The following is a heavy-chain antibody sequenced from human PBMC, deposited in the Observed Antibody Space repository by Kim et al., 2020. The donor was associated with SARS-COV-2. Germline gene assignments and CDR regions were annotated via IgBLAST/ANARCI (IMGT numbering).Heavy chain of an antibody. Sequence: GGSLRLSCVASGFTFSNYALSWVRQAPGKGLEWVAAMTGSTRNTWYADSMRGRFTISRDNSKNTLFLQMDSLRAEDTAIYYCAKGQQLETRFDCWGQGTLVSVSS. CDR1: GFTFSNYA. V-gene: IGHV3-23*01. D-gene: IGHD6-13*01. CDR2: MTGSTRNT. CDR3: AKGQQLETRFDC. J-gene: IGHJ4*02.